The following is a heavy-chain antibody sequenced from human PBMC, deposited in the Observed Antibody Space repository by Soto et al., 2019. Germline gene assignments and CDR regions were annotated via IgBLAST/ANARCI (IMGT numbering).Heavy chain of an antibody. D-gene: IGHD4-17*01. V-gene: IGHV3-23*01. CDR1: GFTFSTYA. CDR3: AHPRGYGVFDAYDI. J-gene: IGHJ3*02. CDR2: ISAGGGTT. Sequence: GGSLRLSCGASGFTFSTYAMSWVRQAPGKGLEWVSAISAGGGTTYYADSVKGRFTISRDNSMSALYLQINSLRIEDTAVYYCAHPRGYGVFDAYDIWGQGTMVTVSS.